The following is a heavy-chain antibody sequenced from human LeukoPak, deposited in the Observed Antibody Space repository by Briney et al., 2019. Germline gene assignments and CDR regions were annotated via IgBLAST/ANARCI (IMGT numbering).Heavy chain of an antibody. Sequence: SETLSLTCAVSGDSIISSNWWSWVRQPPGKGLEWIGEIYHSGSTNYNPSLKSRLTMSVDKSTNQFSLRLSSVTAADTAVYYCARILTGDAFDIWGQGTMVTVSS. CDR3: ARILTGDAFDI. V-gene: IGHV4-4*02. D-gene: IGHD3-10*01. CDR2: IYHSGST. CDR1: GDSIISSNW. J-gene: IGHJ3*02.